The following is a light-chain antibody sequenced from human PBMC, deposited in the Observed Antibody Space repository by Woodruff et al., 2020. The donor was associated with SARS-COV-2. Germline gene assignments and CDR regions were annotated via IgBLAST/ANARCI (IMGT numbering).Light chain of an antibody. CDR3: SSYAGSNHLV. CDR1: SSDVGGYNY. Sequence: TSSDVGGYNYVSWYQQHPGKAPKLMIYEVSKRPSGVPDRFSGSKSGTTASLTVSGLQAEDEADYYCSSYAGSNHLVFGGGTKLT. V-gene: IGLV2-8*01. CDR2: EVS. J-gene: IGLJ2*01.